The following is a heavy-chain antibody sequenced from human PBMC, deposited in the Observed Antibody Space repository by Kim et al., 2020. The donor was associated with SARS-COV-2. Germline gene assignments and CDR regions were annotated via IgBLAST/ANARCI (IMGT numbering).Heavy chain of an antibody. CDR1: GGSISSSSYY. V-gene: IGHV4-39*01. CDR2: IYYSGST. D-gene: IGHD4-17*01. J-gene: IGHJ6*02. CDR3: ARQAGYGDSPRYYYYYGMDV. Sequence: SETLSLTCTVSGGSISSSSYYWGWIRQPPGKGLEWIGSIYYSGSTYYNPSLKSRVTISVDTSKNQFSLKLSSVTAADTAVYYCARQAGYGDSPRYYYYYGMDVWGQGTTVTVSS.